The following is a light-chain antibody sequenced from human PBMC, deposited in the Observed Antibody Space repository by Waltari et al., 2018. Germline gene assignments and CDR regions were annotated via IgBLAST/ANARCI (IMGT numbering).Light chain of an antibody. V-gene: IGLV3-21*02. J-gene: IGLJ1*01. Sequence: SYVLTQPPSVSVAPGQTARITWGGNNIGSKSVHWYQQKPGQAPVLVVYDDSDRPSGIPERFSGSNAWNTATLIISRVEAGDEADYYCQVWDSSIAHYVFGTGTKVTVL. CDR3: QVWDSSIAHYV. CDR1: NIGSKS. CDR2: DDS.